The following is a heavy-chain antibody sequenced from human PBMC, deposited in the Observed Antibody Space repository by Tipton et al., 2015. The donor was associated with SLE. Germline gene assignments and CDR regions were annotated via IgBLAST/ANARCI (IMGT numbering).Heavy chain of an antibody. Sequence: SLRLSCAASGFTFSSYAMSWVRQAPGKGLEWGSAISGSGGSTYYADTVKGRFTISRDNSKNTLYLQMNSLRAEDTAVYYCAKARGAVVAAPPSWFDSWGQGTLVTVSS. CDR2: ISGSGGST. J-gene: IGHJ5*01. D-gene: IGHD2-15*01. CDR1: GFTFSSYA. CDR3: AKARGAVVAAPPSWFDS. V-gene: IGHV3-23*01.